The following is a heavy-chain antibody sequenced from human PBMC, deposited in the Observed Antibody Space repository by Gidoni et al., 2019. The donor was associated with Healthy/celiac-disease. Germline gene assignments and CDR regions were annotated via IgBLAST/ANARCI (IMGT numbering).Heavy chain of an antibody. Sequence: EVQLLESGGGLVQPGGSLILSCAAYGFTFSSYAMRWVRQAPGKGLEWVSAISGSGGSTYYADSVKGRFTISRDNSKNTLYLQMNSLRAEDTAVYYCAKDGINDSDAFDIWGQGTMVTVSS. V-gene: IGHV3-23*01. CDR3: AKDGINDSDAFDI. D-gene: IGHD3-22*01. CDR2: ISGSGGST. J-gene: IGHJ3*02. CDR1: GFTFSSYA.